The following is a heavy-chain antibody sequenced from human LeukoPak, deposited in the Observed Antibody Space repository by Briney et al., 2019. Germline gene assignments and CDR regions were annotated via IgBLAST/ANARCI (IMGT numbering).Heavy chain of an antibody. J-gene: IGHJ4*02. V-gene: IGHV4-39*01. CDR1: GGSISSSSYY. D-gene: IGHD3-22*01. Sequence: SETLSLTCTVSGGSISSSSYYWDWIRQPPGKGLEWIGSIYYSGSTYYNPSLRSRVTISVDTSKNQFSLKLSSVTAADTAVYYCARSARSGGYYDSSGYYPRGYYDYWGQGILVTASS. CDR3: ARSARSGGYYDSSGYYPRGYYDY. CDR2: IYYSGST.